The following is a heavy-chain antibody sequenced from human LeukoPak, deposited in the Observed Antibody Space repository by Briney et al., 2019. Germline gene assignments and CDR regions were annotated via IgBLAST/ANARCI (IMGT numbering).Heavy chain of an antibody. CDR2: IIPIFGTA. D-gene: IGHD3-22*01. Sequence: SVKVSCKASGGTFSSYAFSWVRQAPGQGLEWMGGIIPIFGTANYAHKFQGRVTITADESSITASMELSSLRSEDTAVYYCARVDGYDSSGYTDYWGQGTLVTVSS. CDR3: ARVDGYDSSGYTDY. V-gene: IGHV1-69*13. CDR1: GGTFSSYA. J-gene: IGHJ4*02.